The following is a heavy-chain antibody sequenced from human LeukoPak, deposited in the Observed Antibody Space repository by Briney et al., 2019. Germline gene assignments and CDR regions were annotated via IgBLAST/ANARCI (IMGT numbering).Heavy chain of an antibody. CDR3: ARTRVEYSSSDLGY. V-gene: IGHV3-30-3*01. D-gene: IGHD6-6*01. Sequence: GGSLRLSCAASGFTFSSYAMHWVRQAPGKGLEWVAVISYDGSNKYYADSVKGRFTISRDNSKNTLYLQMNSLRAEDTAVYYCARTRVEYSSSDLGYWGQGTLVTVSS. J-gene: IGHJ4*02. CDR2: ISYDGSNK. CDR1: GFTFSSYA.